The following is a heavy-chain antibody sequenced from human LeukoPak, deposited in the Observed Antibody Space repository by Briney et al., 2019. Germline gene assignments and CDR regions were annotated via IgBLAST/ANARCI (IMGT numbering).Heavy chain of an antibody. CDR3: ARGFSSNPDY. V-gene: IGHV3-64*01. CDR2: ISSNGGST. CDR1: GFTFSSYA. J-gene: IGHJ4*02. Sequence: GGSLRLSCAASGFTFSSYAMHWVRQAPGKGLEYVSAISSNGGSTYYANSVKGRFTISRDNSKNTLYLQMGSLRAEDMAVYYCARGFSSNPDYWGQGTLVTVAS. D-gene: IGHD6-19*01.